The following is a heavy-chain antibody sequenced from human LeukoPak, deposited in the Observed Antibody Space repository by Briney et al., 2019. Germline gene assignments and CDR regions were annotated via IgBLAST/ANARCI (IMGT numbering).Heavy chain of an antibody. CDR3: AKDYFPTNFYFDY. J-gene: IGHJ4*02. CDR1: GFTFSSYA. V-gene: IGHV3-23*01. D-gene: IGHD2/OR15-2a*01. CDR2: ISGSGGST. Sequence: GGSLRLSCGASGFTFSSYAMSWVRQAPGKGLEWVSAISGSGGSTYYADSVKGRFTISRDNSKNTLYLQMNSLRAEDTAVYYCAKDYFPTNFYFDYWGQGTLVTVSS.